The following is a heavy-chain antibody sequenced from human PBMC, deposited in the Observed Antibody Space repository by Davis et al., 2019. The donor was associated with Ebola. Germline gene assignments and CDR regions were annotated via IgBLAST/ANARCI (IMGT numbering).Heavy chain of an antibody. Sequence: PGGSLRLSCSASGFIFSTYVMSWVRQAPGKGLEWVSTLGTSADTYYADSVKGRFTISRDNAKNSLYLQMNSLRAEDTAVYYCAKGRYSSSSYYGMDVWGQGTTVTVSS. CDR1: GFIFSTYV. D-gene: IGHD6-6*01. J-gene: IGHJ6*02. CDR3: AKGRYSSSSYYGMDV. V-gene: IGHV3-23*01. CDR2: LGTSADT.